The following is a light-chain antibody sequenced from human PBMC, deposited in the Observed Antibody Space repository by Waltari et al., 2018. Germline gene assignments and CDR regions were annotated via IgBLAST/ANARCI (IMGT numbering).Light chain of an antibody. J-gene: IGKJ1*01. V-gene: IGKV1-5*03. CDR1: ERISTW. CDR2: RAF. Sequence: DIQMTQSPSTLSASVGDSVTITCRATERISTWLAWYQQKPGKAPELLICRAFTVQRWVPSRFSGSGSGTEFTLSISSLQPDDFATYYCQQYKRPPWTFGQGTKVDI. CDR3: QQYKRPPWT.